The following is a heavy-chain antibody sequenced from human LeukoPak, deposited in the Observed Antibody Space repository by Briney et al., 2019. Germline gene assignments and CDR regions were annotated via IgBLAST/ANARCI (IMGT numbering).Heavy chain of an antibody. CDR1: GGSISSSSYY. CDR2: KYYSGST. J-gene: IGHJ5*02. V-gene: IGHV4-39*01. D-gene: IGHD3-3*01. CDR3: AVGITIFGVVTQYNWFDH. Sequence: PSETLSLTCTVSGGSISSSSYYWGWVRQPPGRGLEWVGSKYYSGSTYDNPSLKSRVTISVDTSKNQFSLKLSSVTAADTAVYYCAVGITIFGVVTQYNWFDHWGQGTLVTVSS.